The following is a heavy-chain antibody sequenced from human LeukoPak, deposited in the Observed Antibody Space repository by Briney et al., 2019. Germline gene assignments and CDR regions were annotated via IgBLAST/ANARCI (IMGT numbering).Heavy chain of an antibody. CDR3: ARHGNDYSSWYFDL. Sequence: SETLSLTXAVSGYSISSGYYWGWIRQPPGKGLEWIGSIYHSASTYYNPSLKSRVTISVDTSKNQFSLKLSSVTAADTAVYYCARHGNDYSSWYFDLWGRGTLVTVSS. J-gene: IGHJ2*01. D-gene: IGHD4-11*01. V-gene: IGHV4-38-2*01. CDR1: GYSISSGYY. CDR2: IYHSAST.